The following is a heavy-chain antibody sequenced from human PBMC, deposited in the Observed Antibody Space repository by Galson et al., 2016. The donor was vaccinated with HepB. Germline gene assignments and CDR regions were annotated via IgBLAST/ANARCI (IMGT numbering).Heavy chain of an antibody. D-gene: IGHD2-2*02. Sequence: SETLSLTCTVSSGSVSSGGYYWSWIRQPPGEGLEWIGYIHNSGSTNYNPFLKSRVTIAVDTSKNQFSLKLSSVTAADTAVYYCARDEGFYNGMDVWGQGTTVTVSS. J-gene: IGHJ6*02. CDR2: IHNSGST. CDR3: ARDEGFYNGMDV. CDR1: SGSVSSGGYY. V-gene: IGHV4-61*08.